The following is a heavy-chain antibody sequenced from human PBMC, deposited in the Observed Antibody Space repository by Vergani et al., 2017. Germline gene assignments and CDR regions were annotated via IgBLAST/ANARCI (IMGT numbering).Heavy chain of an antibody. Sequence: EVQLVQSGAEVKKPGESLKISCKISGYSFTNYWIGWVRQMPGKGLEWMGIIHPADSDTRYSPAFQGQGTISVDKSISTAYLQRSSLRASDSAMYYCARLYGRDSSGSKYFDYWGQGTLVTVSS. CDR3: ARLYGRDSSGSKYFDY. V-gene: IGHV5-51*01. CDR2: IHPADSDT. D-gene: IGHD3-22*01. J-gene: IGHJ4*02. CDR1: GYSFTNYW.